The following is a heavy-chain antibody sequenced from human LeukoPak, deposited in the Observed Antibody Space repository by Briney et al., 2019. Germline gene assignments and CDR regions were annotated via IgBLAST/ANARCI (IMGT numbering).Heavy chain of an antibody. CDR3: AKDYCSSTTCYYNY. J-gene: IGHJ4*02. CDR2: ISWNSGNI. D-gene: IGHD2-2*01. V-gene: IGHV3-9*01. Sequence: GGSLRLSCAASGFTFSSYSMNWVRQAPGKGLEWVSGISWNSGNIGYADSVKGRFTISRDNAKNSLFLQMNSLRAEDTALYYCAKDYCSSTTCYYNYWGQGTLVTVSP. CDR1: GFTFSSYS.